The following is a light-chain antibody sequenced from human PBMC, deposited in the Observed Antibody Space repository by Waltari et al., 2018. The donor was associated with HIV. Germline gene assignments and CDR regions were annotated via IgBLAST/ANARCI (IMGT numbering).Light chain of an antibody. CDR2: ANI. V-gene: IGLV1-40*01. Sequence: QSVLTQPPSVSGAPGQRVTISCTGSSSNIGAGHDVHWYQQLPGTAPKLLIYANINRPSGVPDRFSGSKSGSSAPLAITGLQAEDEAHYYCQSFDSSLTTSGVIFGGGTKLTVL. CDR3: QSFDSSLTTSGVI. J-gene: IGLJ2*01. CDR1: SSNIGAGHD.